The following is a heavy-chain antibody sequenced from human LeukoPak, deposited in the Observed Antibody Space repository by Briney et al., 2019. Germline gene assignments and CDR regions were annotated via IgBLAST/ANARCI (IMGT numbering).Heavy chain of an antibody. J-gene: IGHJ4*02. CDR3: ARALIAARPDSLFDY. Sequence: GGSLRLSCAASGFTFSTHGMHWVRQAPGKGLEYVSTISDNGGSTFYANSVKGRFTISRDNSKNTLYLQMGSLRPEDMAVYYCARALIAARPDSLFDYWGQGTLVTVSS. D-gene: IGHD6-6*01. V-gene: IGHV3-64*01. CDR1: GFTFSTHG. CDR2: ISDNGGST.